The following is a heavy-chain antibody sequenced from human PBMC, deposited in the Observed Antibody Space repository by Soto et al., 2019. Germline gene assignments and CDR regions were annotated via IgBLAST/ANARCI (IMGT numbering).Heavy chain of an antibody. CDR1: GYTFTIYG. Sequence: ASVKVSCKASGYTFTIYGISWVRQAPGQGLEWMGWISAYNGNTNYAQKLQGRVTMTTDTSTSTAYMELRSLRSDDTAVYYCARDRELLWFGETVKKYYYYYGMDVWGQGTTVTVSS. CDR3: ARDRELLWFGETVKKYYYYYGMDV. CDR2: ISAYNGNT. V-gene: IGHV1-18*01. D-gene: IGHD3-10*01. J-gene: IGHJ6*02.